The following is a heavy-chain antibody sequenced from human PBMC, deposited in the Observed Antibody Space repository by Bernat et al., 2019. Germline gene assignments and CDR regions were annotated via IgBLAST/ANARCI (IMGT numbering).Heavy chain of an antibody. Sequence: QVQLVQSGAEVKKPGASVKVSCKASGYTFTSYGISWVRQAPGQGLEWMGWISAYNGNTNYAQKLQGRVTMTTDTSTSTAYMELRSLRSDDTAVYYCARDQHVPNYYGSGSYSPSYYYYYGMDVWGQGTTVTVSS. CDR3: ARDQHVPNYYGSGSYSPSYYYYYGMDV. CDR2: ISAYNGNT. V-gene: IGHV1-18*01. CDR1: GYTFTSYG. D-gene: IGHD3-10*01. J-gene: IGHJ6*02.